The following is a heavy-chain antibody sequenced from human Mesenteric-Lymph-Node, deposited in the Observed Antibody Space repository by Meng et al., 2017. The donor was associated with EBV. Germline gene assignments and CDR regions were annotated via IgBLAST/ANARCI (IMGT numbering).Heavy chain of an antibody. CDR1: GGAIRSDL. CDR2: SGRS. Sequence: QLQVPESVPGLVNPSETLSLTCCISGGAIRSDLWGWIRQPPGKGLEWIGDSGRSNYNPSLKSRVTISVDTSKNQFSLKLSSVTAADTAVYYCARRLHYYGCLGSWSQGTLVTVSS. J-gene: IGHJ4*02. D-gene: IGHD3-10*01. CDR3: ARRLHYYGCLGS. V-gene: IGHV4-39*01.